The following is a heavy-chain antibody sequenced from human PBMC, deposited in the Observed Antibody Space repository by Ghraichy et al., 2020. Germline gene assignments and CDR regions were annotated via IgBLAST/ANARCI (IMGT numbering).Heavy chain of an antibody. V-gene: IGHV3-30*02. CDR3: AKSGTLDYYYDYMDV. CDR2: IQFDGNNK. CDR1: GFIFSNYG. J-gene: IGHJ6*03. Sequence: GGSLRLSCAASGFIFSNYGMYWVRQAPGKGLEWVAFIQFDGNNKYYADSVKGRFTISRDNSKNTLHLQMISLRADDTAVYYCAKSGTLDYYYDYMDVWGKGTTVTVCS.